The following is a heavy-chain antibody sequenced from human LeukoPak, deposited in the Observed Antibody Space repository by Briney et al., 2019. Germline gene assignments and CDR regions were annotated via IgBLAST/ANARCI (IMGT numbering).Heavy chain of an antibody. D-gene: IGHD7-27*01. CDR1: RFTFRNYG. V-gene: IGHV3-33*01. Sequence: PGRSLRLSCAASRFTFRNYGMYWVRQAPGKGLEWVAIIYYDGSKKYYADSVKGRFSISRDNSKNTLYPQMNSLRAEDTAVYFCARVLGTEGFWYLDLWGRGTLVTVSS. CDR3: ARVLGTEGFWYLDL. CDR2: IYYDGSKK. J-gene: IGHJ2*01.